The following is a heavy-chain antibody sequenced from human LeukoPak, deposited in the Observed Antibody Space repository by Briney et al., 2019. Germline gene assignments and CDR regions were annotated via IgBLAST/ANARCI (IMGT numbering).Heavy chain of an antibody. V-gene: IGHV3-30*02. D-gene: IGHD3-22*01. Sequence: PGGSLRLSCVASGFTFGSYGIHWVRQAPGKGLEWLAFIWYDEITKNYADSVKGRFTISRDNSKNTLYVQLNSLRPDDTAVYYCAKDSCDYYFDYWGQGTLVTVSS. CDR1: GFTFGSYG. CDR2: IWYDEITK. CDR3: AKDSCDYYFDY. J-gene: IGHJ4*02.